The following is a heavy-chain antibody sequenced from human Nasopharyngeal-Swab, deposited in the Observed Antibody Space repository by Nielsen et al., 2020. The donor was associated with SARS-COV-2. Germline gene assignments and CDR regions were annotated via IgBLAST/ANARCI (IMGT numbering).Heavy chain of an antibody. CDR3: ARGDGGYSGYDLGPYYYYYYMDV. CDR2: ISSSSSYT. J-gene: IGHJ6*03. Sequence: GGSLRLSCAASGFTFSDYYMSWIRQAPGKGLEWVSYISSSSSYTNYADSVKGRFTISRDNAKNSLYLQMNSLRAEDTAVYYCARGDGGYSGYDLGPYYYYYYMDVWGKGTTVTVSS. V-gene: IGHV3-11*06. D-gene: IGHD5-12*01. CDR1: GFTFSDYY.